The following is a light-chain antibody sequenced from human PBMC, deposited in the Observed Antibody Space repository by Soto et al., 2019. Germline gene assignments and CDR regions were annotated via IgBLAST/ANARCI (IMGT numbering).Light chain of an antibody. J-gene: IGKJ1*01. CDR2: GAS. Sequence: EIVLTQSPGTLSLSPGERATLSCRASQSVSNNYLAWYQQKPGQAPRLLIYGASNRATGIPDRFSGSGSGTDFTLIISRLEPEDFAVYYCHQRKSWPRTFGQGTKVEIK. CDR1: QSVSNNY. CDR3: HQRKSWPRT. V-gene: IGKV3D-20*02.